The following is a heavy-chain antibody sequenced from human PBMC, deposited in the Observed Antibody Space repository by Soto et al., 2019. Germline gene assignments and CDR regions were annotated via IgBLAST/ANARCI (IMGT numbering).Heavy chain of an antibody. CDR1: GYTFTSYA. D-gene: IGHD3-22*01. CDR2: INAGNGNT. Sequence: QVQLVQSGAEVKKPGASVKVSGKASGYTFTSYAMHWVRQAPGQRLEWMGWINAGNGNTKYSQKFQGRVTITRDTSASTAYMELSSLRSEDTAVYYCAREACGYSGSFDYWGQGTLVTVSS. V-gene: IGHV1-3*01. J-gene: IGHJ4*02. CDR3: AREACGYSGSFDY.